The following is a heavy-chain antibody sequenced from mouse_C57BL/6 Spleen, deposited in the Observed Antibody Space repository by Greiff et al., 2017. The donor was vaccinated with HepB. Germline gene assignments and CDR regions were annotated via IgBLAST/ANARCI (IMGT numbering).Heavy chain of an antibody. V-gene: IGHV2-5*01. CDR3: ARTLTGTRAMDY. CDR2: IWRGGST. J-gene: IGHJ4*01. CDR1: GFSLTSYG. D-gene: IGHD4-1*01. Sequence: VQGVESGPGLVQPSQSLSITCTVSGFSLTSYGVHWVRQSPGKGLEWLGVIWRGGSTDYNAAFMSRLSITKDNSKSQVFFKMNSLQADDTAIYYCARTLTGTRAMDYWGQGTSVTVSS.